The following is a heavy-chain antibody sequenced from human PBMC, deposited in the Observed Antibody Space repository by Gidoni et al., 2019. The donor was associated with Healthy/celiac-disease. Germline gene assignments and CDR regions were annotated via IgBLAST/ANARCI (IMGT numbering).Heavy chain of an antibody. J-gene: IGHJ6*02. Sequence: EVQLVESGGGLVKPGGSLRLSCAASGFTFSSYSMNWVRQAPGKGLEWVSSISSSSSYIYYADSVKGRFTISRDNAKNSLYLQMNSLRAEDTAVYYCARDSGLGTVVTPHYGMDVWGQGTRSPSP. D-gene: IGHD2-21*02. V-gene: IGHV3-21*01. CDR3: ARDSGLGTVVTPHYGMDV. CDR2: ISSSSSYI. CDR1: GFTFSSYS.